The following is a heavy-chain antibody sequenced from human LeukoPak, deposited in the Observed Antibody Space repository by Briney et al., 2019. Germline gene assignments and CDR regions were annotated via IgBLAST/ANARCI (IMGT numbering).Heavy chain of an antibody. CDR2: ISGSGSST. D-gene: IGHD6-13*01. CDR1: GFIFSNYG. J-gene: IGHJ4*02. Sequence: PGGSLRLSCAASGFIFSNYGVSWVRQAPGKGLEWVSAISGSGSSTSYADSVKGRFTISRDNSKNTLFLQMNSLRAEDTAVYYCAKGSSLLGHFDYWGQGTLVTVSS. CDR3: AKGSSLLGHFDY. V-gene: IGHV3-23*01.